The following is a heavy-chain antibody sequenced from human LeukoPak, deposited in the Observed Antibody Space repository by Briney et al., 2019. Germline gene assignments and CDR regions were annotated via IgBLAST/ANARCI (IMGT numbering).Heavy chain of an antibody. D-gene: IGHD2-15*01. CDR3: ARGRGYCSGGSCYVDY. CDR1: GGSISSGGYS. Sequence: SQTLSLTCAVSGGSISSGGYSWSWIRQPPGKGLEWIGYIYHSGSTYYNPSLKSRVTISVDRSKNQFSLELSSVTAADTAVYYCARGRGYCSGGSCYVDYWGQGTLVTVSS. V-gene: IGHV4-30-2*01. J-gene: IGHJ4*02. CDR2: IYHSGST.